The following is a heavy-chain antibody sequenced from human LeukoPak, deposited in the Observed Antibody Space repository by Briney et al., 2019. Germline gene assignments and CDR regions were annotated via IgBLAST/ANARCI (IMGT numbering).Heavy chain of an antibody. CDR3: ARSAAYYYDSSGYYSLFDY. D-gene: IGHD3-22*01. Sequence: ASVKVSCKASGNTFTSYGISWVRQAPGQGLEWMGWISAYNGNTNYAQKLQGRVTMTTDTSTSTAYMELRSLRSDDTAVYYCARSAAYYYDSSGYYSLFDYWGQGTLVTVSS. CDR2: ISAYNGNT. J-gene: IGHJ4*02. CDR1: GNTFTSYG. V-gene: IGHV1-18*01.